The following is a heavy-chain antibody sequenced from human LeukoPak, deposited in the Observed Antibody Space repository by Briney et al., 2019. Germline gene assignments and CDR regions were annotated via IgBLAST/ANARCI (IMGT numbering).Heavy chain of an antibody. CDR3: ARDPSGNLYFDY. Sequence: GGSLRLSCVVSGFTFSSYWMSWVRQAPGKGLEWVSVLHTGGRTFYADSVMGRFTISTDNSKNTLFLQMNSLRAEDTAVYYCARDPSGNLYFDYWGQGALVTVSS. J-gene: IGHJ4*02. D-gene: IGHD6-19*01. V-gene: IGHV3-53*01. CDR1: GFTFSSYW. CDR2: LHTGGRT.